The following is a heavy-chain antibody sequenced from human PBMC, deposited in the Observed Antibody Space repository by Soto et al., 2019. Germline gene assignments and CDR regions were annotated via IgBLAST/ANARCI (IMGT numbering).Heavy chain of an antibody. CDR1: GGSISSSSYY. CDR3: ARQDYDSSGYLDY. V-gene: IGHV4-39*01. Sequence: SETLSLTCTVSGGSISSSSYYWGWIRQPPGKGLEWIGSIYYSGSTYYNPSLKSRVTISVDTSKNQFSLKLSSVTAADTAVYYCARQDYDSSGYLDYWCQGTLVT. J-gene: IGHJ4*02. CDR2: IYYSGST. D-gene: IGHD3-22*01.